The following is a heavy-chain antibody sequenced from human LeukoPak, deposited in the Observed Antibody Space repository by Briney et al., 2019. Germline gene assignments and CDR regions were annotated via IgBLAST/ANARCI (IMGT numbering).Heavy chain of an antibody. CDR3: ARDTGYSSGWFYDY. Sequence: ASVKVSCKASGYTFTSYAMHWVRQAPGQRLEWMGWINAGNGNTKYSQKFQGRVTITRDTSASTAYMELSSPRSEDTAVYYCARDTGYSSGWFYDYWGQGTLVTVSS. V-gene: IGHV1-3*01. CDR2: INAGNGNT. J-gene: IGHJ4*02. D-gene: IGHD6-19*01. CDR1: GYTFTSYA.